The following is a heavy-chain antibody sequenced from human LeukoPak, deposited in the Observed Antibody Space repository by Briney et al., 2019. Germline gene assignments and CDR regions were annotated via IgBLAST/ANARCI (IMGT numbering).Heavy chain of an antibody. Sequence: SETLSLTCTVSGGSVSSGSYYWNWIRRPPGKGLEWIGYIYYSGSTNYNASLKSRVTISVDTSKNQFSLKLTSVTSADTAVYYCARGEFPSDLEFWGQGALITVSS. J-gene: IGHJ4*02. D-gene: IGHD3-10*01. V-gene: IGHV4-61*01. CDR2: IYYSGST. CDR3: ARGEFPSDLEF. CDR1: GGSVSSGSYY.